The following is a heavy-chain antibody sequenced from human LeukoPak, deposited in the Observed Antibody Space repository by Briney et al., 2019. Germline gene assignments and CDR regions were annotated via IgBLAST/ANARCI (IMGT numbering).Heavy chain of an antibody. D-gene: IGHD3-16*01. V-gene: IGHV4-59*01. CDR1: GDPIRSSY. J-gene: IGHJ2*01. CDR2: IYYTGTT. CDR3: ARRGGLSRGYWYFDL. Sequence: PSETLSLTCTVSGDPIRSSYWSWIRQPPGKGLEWIGYIYYTGTTTYNPSLKSRVTISVDTSKNQFSLKLSSVTAADTAVYYCARRGGLSRGYWYFDLWGRGTLVTVSS.